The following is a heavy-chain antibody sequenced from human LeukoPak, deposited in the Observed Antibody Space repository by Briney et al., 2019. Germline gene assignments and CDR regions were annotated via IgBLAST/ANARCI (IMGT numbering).Heavy chain of an antibody. V-gene: IGHV4-59*01. J-gene: IGHJ5*02. CDR3: ARDAMKHNWNGGNWLDP. Sequence: SETLSLTCTVSGGSISNFYWSWIRQFPGKGLEWIGYIYYSGSTKYNPSLKSRVTISVDTSKKQFSLKLSSVTAADTAVYYCARDAMKHNWNGGNWLDPWGQGTLVPVSS. CDR1: GGSISNFY. D-gene: IGHD1-1*01. CDR2: IYYSGST.